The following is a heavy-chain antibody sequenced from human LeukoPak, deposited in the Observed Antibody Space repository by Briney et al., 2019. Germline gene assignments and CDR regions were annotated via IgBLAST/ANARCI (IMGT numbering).Heavy chain of an antibody. CDR1: GFTFDSYG. CDR3: AKAVDLATISVDI. CDR2: ISGSGVYT. J-gene: IGHJ3*02. V-gene: IGHV3-23*01. D-gene: IGHD5-24*01. Sequence: GGSLRLSCAASGFTFDSYGMNWVRQAPGKGLELVSGISGSGVYTYYADSVKGRFTISRDNSKNTLYLLMNSLRVDDTAVYYCAKAVDLATISVDIWGQGTMVTVSS.